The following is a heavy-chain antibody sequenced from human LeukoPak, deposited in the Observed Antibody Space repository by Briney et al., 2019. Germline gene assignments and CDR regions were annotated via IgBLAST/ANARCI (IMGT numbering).Heavy chain of an antibody. CDR3: ARVDILTGYYFFDY. D-gene: IGHD3-9*01. V-gene: IGHV1-2*02. J-gene: IGHJ4*02. CDR2: INPNSGGT. CDR1: GYTFTGYY. Sequence: ASVKVSCKASGYTFTGYYMHWVRQAPGQGLEWMGWINPNSGGTNYAQKFQGRVTMTRDTSISTAYMELSRLRSDDTAVYFCARVDILTGYYFFDYWGQGTLVTVSS.